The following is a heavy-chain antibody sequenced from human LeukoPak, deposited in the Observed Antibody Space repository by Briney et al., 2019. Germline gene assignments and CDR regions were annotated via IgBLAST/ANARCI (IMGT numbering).Heavy chain of an antibody. CDR1: GFTFSSYA. CDR3: AKPDSSGWYGGAFDY. D-gene: IGHD6-19*01. Sequence: PGGSLRLSCAASGFTFSSYAMSWVRRAPGKGLEWVSAISGSGGSTYYADSVKGRFTISRDNSKNTLYLQMNSLRAEDTAVYYCAKPDSSGWYGGAFDYWGQGTLVTVSS. V-gene: IGHV3-23*01. J-gene: IGHJ4*02. CDR2: ISGSGGST.